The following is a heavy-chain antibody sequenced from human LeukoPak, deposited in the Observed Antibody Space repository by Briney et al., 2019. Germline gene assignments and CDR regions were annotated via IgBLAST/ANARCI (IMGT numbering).Heavy chain of an antibody. V-gene: IGHV3-72*01. Sequence: GGSLRLSCTASGFSFSDHYMDWVRQAPGKGLEWVXRTSNEANSYATEYAASVKGRFTISRDDSKNSLYLEMNSLKTEDTAVYFFARAQRGGNTYGYLDSWGQGTLVTVSS. CDR3: ARAQRGGNTYGYLDS. CDR2: TSNEANSYAT. CDR1: GFSFSDHY. J-gene: IGHJ4*02. D-gene: IGHD5-18*01.